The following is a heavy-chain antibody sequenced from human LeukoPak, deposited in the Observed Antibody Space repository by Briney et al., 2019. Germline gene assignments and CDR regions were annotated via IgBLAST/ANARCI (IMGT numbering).Heavy chain of an antibody. J-gene: IGHJ1*01. CDR2: INTDTGNP. CDR1: GYTFAYYP. Sequence: ASVKVSCKASGYTFAYYPMNWVRQAPGQGLEWMGWINTDTGNPTYAQGFTGRFVFSLDTSVSTAYLQISSLKADDTAVYYCARDFRRGTSGWSAEYFQHWGRGTLVSVSS. D-gene: IGHD6-19*01. CDR3: ARDFRRGTSGWSAEYFQH. V-gene: IGHV7-4-1*02.